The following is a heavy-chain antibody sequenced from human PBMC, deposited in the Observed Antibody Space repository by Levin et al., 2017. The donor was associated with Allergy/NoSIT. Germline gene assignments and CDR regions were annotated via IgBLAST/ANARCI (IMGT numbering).Heavy chain of an antibody. J-gene: IGHJ6*03. V-gene: IGHV4-31*03. CDR2: IYFSGST. CDR1: GGSISSGGYY. Sequence: SETLSLTCTVSGGSISSGGYYWSWIRQHSGKGLEWIGYIYFSGSTSYNPSLKSRVTMSIDMSKNQFSLKLSSVTAADTAVYYCARGRSGNSNNYYYYYMDDWGRGTTVTVSS. CDR3: ARGRSGNSNNYYYYYMDD.